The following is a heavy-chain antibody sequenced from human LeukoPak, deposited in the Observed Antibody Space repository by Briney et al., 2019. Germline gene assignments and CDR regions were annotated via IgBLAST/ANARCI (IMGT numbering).Heavy chain of an antibody. J-gene: IGHJ4*02. Sequence: GGSLRLSCEASGFTFSSYGMHWVRQAPGRGLEWVAVMWFDGSNKYYADSVKGRFTISRDNSKNTLYLQMNSLRAEDTAVYYCARGTSAGSGWSFDYWGQGTLVTVSS. D-gene: IGHD6-19*01. CDR2: MWFDGSNK. CDR1: GFTFSSYG. CDR3: ARGTSAGSGWSFDY. V-gene: IGHV3-33*01.